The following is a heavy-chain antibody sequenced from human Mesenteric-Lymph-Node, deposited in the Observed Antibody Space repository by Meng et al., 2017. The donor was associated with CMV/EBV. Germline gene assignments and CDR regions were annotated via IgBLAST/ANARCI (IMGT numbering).Heavy chain of an antibody. CDR2: SSVYTGKT. CDR1: GYTFTSYG. D-gene: IGHD2-15*01. Sequence: ASVKVSCKASGYTFTSYGISWVRQAPGQGLEWMGWSSVYTGKTDYAQNFQGRVTMTTDTSTSTAYLELRSLRSDDTAVYYCARDVGEVGYCSGGSCYDFNYGMDVWGQGTTVTVSS. CDR3: ARDVGEVGYCSGGSCYDFNYGMDV. J-gene: IGHJ6*02. V-gene: IGHV1-18*01.